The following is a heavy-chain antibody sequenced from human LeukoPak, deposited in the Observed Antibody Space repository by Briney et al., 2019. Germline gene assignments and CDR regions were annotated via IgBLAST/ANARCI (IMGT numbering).Heavy chain of an antibody. V-gene: IGHV1-2*02. D-gene: IGHD6-19*01. Sequence: ASVKASCKASGYTFTGYYMHWVRQAPGQGLEWMGWINPNSGGTNYAQKFQGRVTMTRDTSISTAYMELSRLRSDDTAVYYCARGFSGTAVAGTSDYYGMDVWGQGTTDTVSS. J-gene: IGHJ6*02. CDR3: ARGFSGTAVAGTSDYYGMDV. CDR1: GYTFTGYY. CDR2: INPNSGGT.